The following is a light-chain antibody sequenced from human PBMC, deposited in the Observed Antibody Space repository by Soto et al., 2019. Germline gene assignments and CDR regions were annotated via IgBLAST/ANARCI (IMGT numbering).Light chain of an antibody. CDR2: GAS. CDR3: LQYNNWWT. J-gene: IGKJ1*01. Sequence: EIVLTQSPGTLSLSPGERATLSCRASQSVSSNLAWYQQKPGQAPRLLIYGASTRATGTPARFSGSGSGTEFTLTISSLQSEDFAVFYCLQYNNWWTFGQGTKVDIK. V-gene: IGKV3-15*01. CDR1: QSVSSN.